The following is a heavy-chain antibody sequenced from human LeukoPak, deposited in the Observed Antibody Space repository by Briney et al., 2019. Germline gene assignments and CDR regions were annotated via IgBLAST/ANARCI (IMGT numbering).Heavy chain of an antibody. V-gene: IGHV4-34*01. J-gene: IGHJ6*02. CDR1: GGSFSGYY. CDR3: ARQPYDSSGYWRYYYYGMDV. CDR2: INHSGST. Sequence: SETLSLTCAVYGGSFSGYYWSWIRQPPGKGLEWIGEINHSGSTNYNPSLKSRVTISVDTSKNQFSLRLSSVTAADTAVYYCARQPYDSSGYWRYYYYGMDVWGQGTTVTVSS. D-gene: IGHD3-22*01.